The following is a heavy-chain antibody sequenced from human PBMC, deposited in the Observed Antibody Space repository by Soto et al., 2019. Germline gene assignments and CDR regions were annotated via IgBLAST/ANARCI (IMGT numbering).Heavy chain of an antibody. D-gene: IGHD3-10*01. CDR2: ISYDGSNK. Sequence: GGSLSLSCAASGFTFSSYAMHWVRRAPGKGLEWVAVISYDGSNKYYADSVKGRFTISRDNSKNTLYLQMNSLRAEDTAVYYCARDGRFGELSYFDYWGQGTLVTVSS. CDR1: GFTFSSYA. CDR3: ARDGRFGELSYFDY. V-gene: IGHV3-30-3*01. J-gene: IGHJ4*02.